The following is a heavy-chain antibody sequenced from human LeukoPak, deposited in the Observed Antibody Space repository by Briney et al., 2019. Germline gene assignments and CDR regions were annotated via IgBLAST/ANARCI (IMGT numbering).Heavy chain of an antibody. V-gene: IGHV1-18*01. CDR1: GYTFTSYG. Sequence: ASVKVSCKASGYTFTSYGISWVRQAPGQGREWMGWISAYNGNTNYAQKLQGRVTMTTDTSTSTAYMELRSLRSDDTAVYYCARADGDYPIDACDIWGQGTMVTVSS. D-gene: IGHD4-17*01. CDR3: ARADGDYPIDACDI. J-gene: IGHJ3*02. CDR2: ISAYNGNT.